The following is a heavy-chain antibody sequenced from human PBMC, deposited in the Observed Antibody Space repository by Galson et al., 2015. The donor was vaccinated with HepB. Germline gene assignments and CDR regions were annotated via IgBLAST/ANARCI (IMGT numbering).Heavy chain of an antibody. CDR3: ARGDYGGNSRAFDI. D-gene: IGHD4-23*01. J-gene: IGHJ3*02. CDR2: IIPILGIA. CDR1: GGTFSSYA. Sequence: SVKVSCKASGGTFSSYAISWVRQAPGQGLEWMGRIIPILGIANYAQKFQGRVTITADKSTSTAYMELSSPRSEDTAVYYCARGDYGGNSRAFDIWGQGTMVTVSS. V-gene: IGHV1-69*04.